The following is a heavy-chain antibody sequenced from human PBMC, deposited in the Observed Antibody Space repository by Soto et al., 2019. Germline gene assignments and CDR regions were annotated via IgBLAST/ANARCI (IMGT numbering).Heavy chain of an antibody. CDR3: ARAHYYGEDHFQH. Sequence: GGSLRLSCAASGFTFSSYAMHWVRQAPGKGLEWVAVISYDGSNKYYADSVKGRFTISRDNSKNTLYLQMNSLRAEDTAVYYCARAHYYGEDHFQHRGQGTLVTVSS. J-gene: IGHJ1*01. D-gene: IGHD4-17*01. CDR2: ISYDGSNK. V-gene: IGHV3-30-3*01. CDR1: GFTFSSYA.